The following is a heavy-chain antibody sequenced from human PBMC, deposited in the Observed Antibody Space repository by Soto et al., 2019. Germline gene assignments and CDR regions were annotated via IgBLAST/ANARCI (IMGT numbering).Heavy chain of an antibody. V-gene: IGHV4-34*01. CDR1: GGSFSGYY. D-gene: IGHD3-22*01. Sequence: PSETLSLTCAVYGGSFSGYYWSWIRQPPGKGLEWIGEINHSGSTNHNPSLKSRVTISVDTSKNQFSLKLSSVTAADTAVYYCARAWLDTMIVPGGFDPWGQGTLVTVSS. CDR3: ARAWLDTMIVPGGFDP. J-gene: IGHJ5*02. CDR2: INHSGST.